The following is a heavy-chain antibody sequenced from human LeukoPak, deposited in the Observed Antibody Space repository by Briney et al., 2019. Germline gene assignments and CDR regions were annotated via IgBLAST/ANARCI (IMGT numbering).Heavy chain of an antibody. D-gene: IGHD5-12*01. J-gene: IGHJ4*02. Sequence: GGSLRLSCAASEFTFSSYTMNWVRQAPGKGLEWVSSISSSGSYIYYTDSVKGRFTISRDNAKNSLYLQMNSLRAEDTAVYYCARRYTGYGILDYWGQGTLVTVSS. CDR1: EFTFSSYT. V-gene: IGHV3-21*04. CDR2: ISSSGSYI. CDR3: ARRYTGYGILDY.